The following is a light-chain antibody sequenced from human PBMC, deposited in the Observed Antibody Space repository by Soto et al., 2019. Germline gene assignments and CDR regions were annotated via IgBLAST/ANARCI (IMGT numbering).Light chain of an antibody. CDR3: QQSWT. Sequence: IVITQSSATLSVSSGGRANLSCRASQSVSSNLAWYQQKPGQAPRLLIYGASTRATGIPARFSGSGSGTEFTLTISSLQSEDFAVYYCQQSWTFGQGTKVDIK. CDR2: GAS. V-gene: IGKV3-15*01. CDR1: QSVSSN. J-gene: IGKJ1*01.